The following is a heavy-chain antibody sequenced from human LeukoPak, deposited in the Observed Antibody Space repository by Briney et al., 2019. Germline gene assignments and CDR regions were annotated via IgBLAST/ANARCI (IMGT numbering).Heavy chain of an antibody. CDR3: ARDQGDASGWFFDY. D-gene: IGHD6-19*01. CDR1: GFTFSHHH. Sequence: GGSLRLSCAASGFTFSHHHIHWVRQAPGKGLEWVTVIALDGSRKIYADSVKGRFTISRDNSKNTVSLQMNSLGVEDTAVYYCARDQGDASGWFFDYWGQGARVIVPS. CDR2: IALDGSRK. J-gene: IGHJ4*02. V-gene: IGHV3-30*03.